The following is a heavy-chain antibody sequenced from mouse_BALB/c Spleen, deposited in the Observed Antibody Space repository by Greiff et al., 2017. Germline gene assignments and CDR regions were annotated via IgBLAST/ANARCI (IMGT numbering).Heavy chain of an antibody. CDR2: ISSGSSTI. J-gene: IGHJ2*01. CDR1: GFTFSSFG. CDR3: ARNYGDY. V-gene: IGHV5-17*02. Sequence: EVQGVESGGGLVQPGGSRKLSCAASGFTFSSFGMHWVRQAPEKGLEWVAYISSGSSTIYYADTVKGRFTISIDNPKNTLFLQMTSLRSEDTAMYYCARNYGDYWGQGTTLTVSS.